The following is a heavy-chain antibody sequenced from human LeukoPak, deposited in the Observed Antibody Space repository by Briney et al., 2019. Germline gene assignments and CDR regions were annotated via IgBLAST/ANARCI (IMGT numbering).Heavy chain of an antibody. CDR3: ARGTLSGMVRAPKYYFDY. CDR1: GYTFTSYD. J-gene: IGHJ4*02. V-gene: IGHV1-8*01. Sequence: ASVKVSCKASGYTFTSYDINWVRQATGQGLEWMGWMNPNSGNTGYAQKFQGRVTMTRNTSISTVYMELSSLRSEDTAVYYCARGTLSGMVRAPKYYFDYWGQGTLVTVSS. CDR2: MNPNSGNT. D-gene: IGHD3-10*01.